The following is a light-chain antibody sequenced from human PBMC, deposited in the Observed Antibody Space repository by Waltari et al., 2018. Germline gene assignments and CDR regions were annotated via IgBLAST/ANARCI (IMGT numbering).Light chain of an antibody. V-gene: IGKV1-33*01. J-gene: IGKJ3*01. CDR3: QQYDVLQYT. CDR1: QDITNC. CDR2: DES. Sequence: DIQMTQSPSSLSASVGDRVTITCQASQDITNCLNWYQQKPGQAPKLLIYDESNLKTGVPSRFSGRGVGTDFTFTISSLQPEDVATYYCQQYDVLQYTFGPGTKVNLK.